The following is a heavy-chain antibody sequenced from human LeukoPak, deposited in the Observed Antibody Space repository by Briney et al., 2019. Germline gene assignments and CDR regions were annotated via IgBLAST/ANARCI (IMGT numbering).Heavy chain of an antibody. CDR3: ARDGSRPRVGAIAGYDAFDI. CDR2: ISSSSSTI. Sequence: PGGSLRLSCAASGFIFTSYSMNWVRQAPGKGLEWISYISSSSSTIYYADSVRGRFTISRDNAKNSLYLQMNSLRAEDTAVYYCARDGSRPRVGAIAGYDAFDIWGQGTMVTVSS. V-gene: IGHV3-48*04. J-gene: IGHJ3*02. D-gene: IGHD1-26*01. CDR1: GFIFTSYS.